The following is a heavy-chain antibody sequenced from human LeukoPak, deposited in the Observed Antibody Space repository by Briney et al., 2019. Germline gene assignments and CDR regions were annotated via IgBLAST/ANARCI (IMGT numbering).Heavy chain of an antibody. J-gene: IGHJ4*02. CDR1: GGSISSYY. CDR3: ARVEYGVVDSYYFDY. CDR2: IYYSGST. V-gene: IGHV4-59*01. D-gene: IGHD3-3*01. Sequence: SETLSLTCTVSGGSISSYYWSWIRQPPGKGLEWIGYIYYSGSTNYNPSLKSRVTISVDTSKNQLSLKLSSVTAADTAVYYCARVEYGVVDSYYFDYWGQGTLVTVSS.